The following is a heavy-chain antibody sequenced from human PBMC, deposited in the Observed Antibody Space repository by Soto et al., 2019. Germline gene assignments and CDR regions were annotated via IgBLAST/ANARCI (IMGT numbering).Heavy chain of an antibody. D-gene: IGHD4-4*01. J-gene: IGHJ4*02. CDR2: ISGYNGNT. CDR1: GYTLTSYG. V-gene: IGHV1-18*01. Sequence: QVQLVQSGAEVKKPGASVKVSCKASGYTLTSYGISWVRQAPGQGLEWMGWISGYNGNTKFAQMLQGRVTMTTDTSTRTAYMELRSLRYDDPAVYYCGRDLVTVTTPFFDYWGQGTLVTVSS. CDR3: GRDLVTVTTPFFDY.